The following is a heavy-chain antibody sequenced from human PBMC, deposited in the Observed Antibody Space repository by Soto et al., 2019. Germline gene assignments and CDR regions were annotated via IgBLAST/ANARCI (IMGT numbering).Heavy chain of an antibody. CDR1: GYTFTSYA. CDR2: INAGNGNT. J-gene: IGHJ6*03. V-gene: IGHV1-3*01. Sequence: ASVKVSCKASGYTFTSYAMHWVRQAPGQRLEWMGWINAGNGNTKYSQKFQGRVTITRDTSASTAYMELSSLRSEDTAVYYCARDTKPAPRSRIVVVPAAASPYYYYYMDVWGKGTTVTVSS. D-gene: IGHD2-2*01. CDR3: ARDTKPAPRSRIVVVPAAASPYYYYYMDV.